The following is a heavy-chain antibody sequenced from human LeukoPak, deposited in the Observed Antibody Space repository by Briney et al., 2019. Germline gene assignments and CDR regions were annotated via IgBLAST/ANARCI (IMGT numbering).Heavy chain of an antibody. CDR2: ISSSGSTI. Sequence: GGSLRLSCAASGFTFSDYYMSWVRQAPGKGLEWVSYISSSGSTIYYADSVKGRFTISRDNAKNSLYLQMNSLRAEDTAIYYCTRVGYIDEGIDYWGQGTLVTVSS. CDR1: GFTFSDYY. D-gene: IGHD5-12*01. J-gene: IGHJ4*02. V-gene: IGHV3-11*04. CDR3: TRVGYIDEGIDY.